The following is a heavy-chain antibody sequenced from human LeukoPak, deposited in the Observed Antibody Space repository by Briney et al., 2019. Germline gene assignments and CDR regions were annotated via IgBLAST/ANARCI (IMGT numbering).Heavy chain of an antibody. D-gene: IGHD3-10*01. CDR3: AKVWYYGSGSYGD. J-gene: IGHJ4*02. V-gene: IGHV3-74*01. CDR2: INADGSDT. CDR1: GFTFSSHW. Sequence: PGGSLRLSCAASGFTFSSHWMHWVRQAPEKGLVGVAHINADGSDTYYAASVKGRFTISRDNSKNTLYLQMNSLRAEDTAVYYCAKVWYYGSGSYGDWGQGTLVTVSS.